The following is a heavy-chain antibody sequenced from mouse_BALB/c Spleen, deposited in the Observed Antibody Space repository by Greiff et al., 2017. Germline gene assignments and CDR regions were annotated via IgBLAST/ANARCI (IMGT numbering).Heavy chain of an antibody. CDR2: ISSGGST. V-gene: IGHV5-6-5*01. CDR1: GFTFSSYA. J-gene: IGHJ4*01. CDR3: ARERYAVYYAMDY. Sequence: EVKVVESGGGLVKPGGSLKLSCAASGFTFSSYAMSWVRQTPEKRLEWVASISSGGSTYYPDSVKGRFTISRDNARNILYLQMSSLRSEDTAMYYCARERYAVYYAMDYWGQGTSVTVSS. D-gene: IGHD2-14*01.